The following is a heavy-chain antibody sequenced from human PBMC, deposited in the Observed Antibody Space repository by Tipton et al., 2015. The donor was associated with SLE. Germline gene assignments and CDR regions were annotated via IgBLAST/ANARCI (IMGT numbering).Heavy chain of an antibody. J-gene: IGHJ4*02. CDR2: ISAYNGNT. D-gene: IGHD2-15*01. CDR1: GGTFSSYA. V-gene: IGHV1-18*01. CDR3: ARDRVRYCSGGSCPGDY. Sequence: QSGAEVKKPGSSVKVSCKASGGTFSSYAISWVRQAPGQGLEWMGGISAYNGNTNYAQKLQGRVTMTTDTSTSTAYMELRSLRSDDTAVYYCARDRVRYCSGGSCPGDYWGQGTLVTVSS.